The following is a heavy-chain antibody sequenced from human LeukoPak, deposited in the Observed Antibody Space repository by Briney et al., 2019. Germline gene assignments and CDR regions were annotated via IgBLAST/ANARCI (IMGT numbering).Heavy chain of an antibody. J-gene: IGHJ4*02. V-gene: IGHV1-2*02. CDR2: INPNSGDT. CDR3: AKSDTG. D-gene: IGHD1-14*01. Sequence: ASVKVSCKASGYTFTGYYLHWVRQAPGQGLEWMGWINPNSGDTYYARTFQGRVSMTRDTSISTAYMELTSLRSDDTAVYYCAKSDTGWGQGTLVTVSS. CDR1: GYTFTGYY.